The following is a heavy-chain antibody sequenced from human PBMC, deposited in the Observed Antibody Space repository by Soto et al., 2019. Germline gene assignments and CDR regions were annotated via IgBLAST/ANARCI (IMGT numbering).Heavy chain of an antibody. Sequence: QVQLQESGPGLVKPSGTLSLTCAVSGGSISSSNWWSWVRQPPGKGLEWIGEIYHSGSTNYNPSFKSRVTISVDKSKNQFSLKLSSVTAADTAVYYCARDLRMVRGRDDIRERNWGQGTLVTVSS. CDR1: GGSISSSNW. V-gene: IGHV4-4*02. CDR3: ARDLRMVRGRDDIRERN. D-gene: IGHD3-10*01. CDR2: IYHSGST. J-gene: IGHJ4*02.